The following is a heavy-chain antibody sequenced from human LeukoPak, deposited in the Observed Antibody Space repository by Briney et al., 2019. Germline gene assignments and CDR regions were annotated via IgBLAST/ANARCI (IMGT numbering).Heavy chain of an antibody. J-gene: IGHJ6*03. V-gene: IGHV1-69*05. CDR2: IIPIFGTI. CDR3: ATWTRGHYYMDV. D-gene: IGHD2-2*01. Sequence: SVKVSCKASGYTFTSYAFSWVRQAPGQGLEWMGGIIPIFGTINYAQNFQARVTITTDEATSTAYMELSSLRSEDTAVYYCATWTRGHYYMDVWGKGTTVTVSS. CDR1: GYTFTSYA.